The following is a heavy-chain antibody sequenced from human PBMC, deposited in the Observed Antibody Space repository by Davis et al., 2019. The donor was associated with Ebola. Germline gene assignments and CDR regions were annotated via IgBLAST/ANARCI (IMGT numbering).Heavy chain of an antibody. D-gene: IGHD3-10*01. CDR3: ARAAGSGLDY. J-gene: IGHJ4*02. CDR1: GASISSHY. CDR2: IYYSGRT. V-gene: IGHV4-59*11. Sequence: SETLSLTCAVSGASISSHYWSWIRQSPGNGLEWIGHIYYSGRTDYNPSFDYRVTISVDTATNHFSLRLRSVTVEDTAIYYCARAAGSGLDYWGQGTLVTVSS.